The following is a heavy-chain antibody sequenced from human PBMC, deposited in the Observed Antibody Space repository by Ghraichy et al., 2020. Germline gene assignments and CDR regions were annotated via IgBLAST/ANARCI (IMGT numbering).Heavy chain of an antibody. Sequence: ESLNISCAVYGGSFSGYYWSWIRQPPGKGLEWIGEINHSGSTNYNPSLKSRVTISVDTSKNQFSLKLSSVTAADTAVYYCARAYYYDSSGYYYGHRAKPCYFDYWGQGTLVTVSS. CDR3: ARAYYYDSSGYYYGHRAKPCYFDY. D-gene: IGHD3-22*01. CDR1: GGSFSGYY. J-gene: IGHJ4*02. CDR2: INHSGST. V-gene: IGHV4-34*01.